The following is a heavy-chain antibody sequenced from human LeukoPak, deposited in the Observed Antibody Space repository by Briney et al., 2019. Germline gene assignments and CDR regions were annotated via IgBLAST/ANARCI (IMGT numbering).Heavy chain of an antibody. J-gene: IGHJ6*03. D-gene: IGHD6-13*01. CDR3: ARQRSRNRYYYYYMDV. Sequence: GESLKISCKGSGYSFTSYWIGWVGQMPGKGLEWMGIIYPGDSDTRYSPSFQGQVTISADKSISTAYLQWSSLKASDTAMYYCARQRSRNRYYYYYMDVWGKGTTVTVSS. CDR2: IYPGDSDT. CDR1: GYSFTSYW. V-gene: IGHV5-51*01.